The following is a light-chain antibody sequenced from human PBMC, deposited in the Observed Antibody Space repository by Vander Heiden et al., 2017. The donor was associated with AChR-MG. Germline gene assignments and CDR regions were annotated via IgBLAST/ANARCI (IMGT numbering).Light chain of an antibody. CDR3: QQAGSSPFT. CDR1: QSVSSSS. Sequence: EIVLTQSPGTLSLSPGERATLSCRASQSVSSSSLAWYQQKPGQAPSLLIYGASSRAAGIPGRFSGSGSGTDFTLTISRLEPEDFAVYYCQQAGSSPFTFGHGTKVDIK. V-gene: IGKV3-20*01. CDR2: GAS. J-gene: IGKJ3*01.